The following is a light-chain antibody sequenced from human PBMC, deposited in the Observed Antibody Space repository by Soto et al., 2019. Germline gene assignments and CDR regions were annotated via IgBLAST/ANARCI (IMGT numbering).Light chain of an antibody. CDR2: AAS. V-gene: IGKV1-6*01. J-gene: IGKJ1*01. Sequence: AIQMTQSPSSLSASVGDRVAITCRASQGIGIDLGWYQQRPGKAPKILIYAASSLQSGVPSRFSGSGSGTDFTLTISSLQPEDLAIYYCLQDYNYPWTFGQGTKVEIK. CDR3: LQDYNYPWT. CDR1: QGIGID.